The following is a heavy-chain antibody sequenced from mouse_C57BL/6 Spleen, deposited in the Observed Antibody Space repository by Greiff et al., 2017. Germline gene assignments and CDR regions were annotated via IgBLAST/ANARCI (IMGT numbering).Heavy chain of an antibody. D-gene: IGHD2-2*01. CDR2: INPSNGGT. CDR3: ARGGRNGYDLPWFAY. Sequence: QVQLQQPGTELVKPGASVKLSCKASGYTFTSYWMHWVKQRPGQGLEWIGNINPSNGGTNYNEKFKSKATLTVDKSSSTAYMQLSSLTSEDSAVXYCARGGRNGYDLPWFAYWGQGTLVTVSA. CDR1: GYTFTSYW. V-gene: IGHV1-53*01. J-gene: IGHJ3*01.